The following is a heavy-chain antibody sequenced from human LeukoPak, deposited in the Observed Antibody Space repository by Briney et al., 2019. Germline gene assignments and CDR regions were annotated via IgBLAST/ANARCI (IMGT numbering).Heavy chain of an antibody. CDR2: IYYSGST. J-gene: IGHJ4*02. Sequence: SETLSLTCTVSSGSISSYYWSWIRQPPGKGLEWIGYIYYSGSTNYNPSLKSRVTISVDTSKNQFSLKLSSVTAADTAVYYCAGAAMSYYFDYWGQGTLVTVSS. CDR3: AGAAMSYYFDY. D-gene: IGHD2-2*01. V-gene: IGHV4-59*08. CDR1: SGSISSYY.